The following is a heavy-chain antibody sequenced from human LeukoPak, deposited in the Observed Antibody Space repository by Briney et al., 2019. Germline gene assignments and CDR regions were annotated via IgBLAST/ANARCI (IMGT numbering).Heavy chain of an antibody. CDR2: IYYSGST. Sequence: ASQTLSLTCTVSGGSISSGDYYWSWIRQPPGKGLEWIGYIYYSGSTYYNPSLKSRVTISVDTSKNQFSLKLSSVTAADTAVYYCARDDRFGGNPEYWGQGTLVTVSS. CDR1: GGSISSGDYY. V-gene: IGHV4-30-4*01. D-gene: IGHD4-23*01. CDR3: ARDDRFGGNPEY. J-gene: IGHJ4*02.